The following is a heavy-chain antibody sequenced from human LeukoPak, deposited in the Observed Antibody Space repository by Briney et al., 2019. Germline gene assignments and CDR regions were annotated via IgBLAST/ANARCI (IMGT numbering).Heavy chain of an antibody. CDR3: AKVLLLWFGDGTVPFDY. Sequence: GGSLRLSCAASGFTFSSYAMSWVRQAPGKGLEWVSAISGSGGSTYYADSLKGRFTISRDNSKNTLYLQMNSLRAEDTAVYYCAKVLLLWFGDGTVPFDYWGQGTLVTVSS. J-gene: IGHJ4*02. V-gene: IGHV3-23*01. D-gene: IGHD3-10*01. CDR2: ISGSGGST. CDR1: GFTFSSYA.